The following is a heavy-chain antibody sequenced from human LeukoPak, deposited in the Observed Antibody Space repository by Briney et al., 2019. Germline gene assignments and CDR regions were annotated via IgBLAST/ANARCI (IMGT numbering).Heavy chain of an antibody. D-gene: IGHD4-17*01. Sequence: PSETLSLTCTVSGGSISSYYWSWIRQPAGKGLKWIGRIYTSGTTHYNPSLKSRVTMSVDTSKNQFSLKLSSVAAADTAVYYCARLSTVTTSFDYWGQGTLVTVSS. J-gene: IGHJ4*02. CDR2: IYTSGTT. CDR3: ARLSTVTTSFDY. CDR1: GGSISSYY. V-gene: IGHV4-4*07.